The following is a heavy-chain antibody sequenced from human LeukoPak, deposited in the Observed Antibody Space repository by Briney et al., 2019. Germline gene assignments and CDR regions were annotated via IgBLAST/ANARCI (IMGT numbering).Heavy chain of an antibody. CDR2: IYHSGST. Sequence: LRLSCAASGFTFSSYAMSWVRQAPGKGLEWIGYIYHSGSTYYNPSLKSRVTISVDRSKNQFSLKLSSVTAADTAVYYCARGSGYGDYLLDYWGQGTLVTVSS. CDR1: GFTFSSYA. J-gene: IGHJ4*02. V-gene: IGHV4-30-2*01. CDR3: ARGSGYGDYLLDY. D-gene: IGHD4-17*01.